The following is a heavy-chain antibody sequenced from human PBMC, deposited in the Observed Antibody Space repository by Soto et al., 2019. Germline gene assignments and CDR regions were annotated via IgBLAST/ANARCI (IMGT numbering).Heavy chain of an antibody. CDR1: GGSISSXSYX. CDR2: IYYSGST. V-gene: IGHV4-39*01. J-gene: IGHJ4*02. CDR3: XXXXXXXXXXVASFDY. Sequence: QLQLQESGPGLVKPSETLSLTCTVSGGSISSXSYXWXXXXXXXGXGLEWIGSIYYSGSTYYNPSLKXRXTIXVDXSXXXXXXXXXXXXXXXXXXXXXXXXXXXXXXXVASFDYWGQGTLVTVSS.